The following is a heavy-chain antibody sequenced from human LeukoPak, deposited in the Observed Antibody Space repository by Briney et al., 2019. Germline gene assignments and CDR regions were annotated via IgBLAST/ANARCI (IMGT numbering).Heavy chain of an antibody. CDR1: GYTFTSYG. CDR2: ISAYSGNT. CDR3: ARAAMTVPDTRYFHL. Sequence: ASVKVSCKASGYTFTSYGISWVRQAPGQGLEWMGWISAYSGNTNYAQKLQGRVTMTTDTSTSTACMELRSLRSDDTAVYYCARAAMTVPDTRYFHLWGQGTLVTVSS. J-gene: IGHJ1*01. V-gene: IGHV1-18*01. D-gene: IGHD6-19*01.